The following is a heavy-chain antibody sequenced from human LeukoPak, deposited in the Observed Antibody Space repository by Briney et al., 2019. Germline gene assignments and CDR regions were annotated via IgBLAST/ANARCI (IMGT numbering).Heavy chain of an antibody. V-gene: IGHV4-59*08. D-gene: IGHD3-22*01. Sequence: SETLSLTCTVSGGSISSYYWSWIRQPPGKGLEWIGYIYYSGSTYYNPSLKSRVTISVDTSKNQFSLKLSSVTAADTAVYYCARVLRGWSYYDSSGHNPYYYYYMDVWGKGTTVTISS. CDR1: GGSISSYY. CDR2: IYYSGST. J-gene: IGHJ6*03. CDR3: ARVLRGWSYYDSSGHNPYYYYYMDV.